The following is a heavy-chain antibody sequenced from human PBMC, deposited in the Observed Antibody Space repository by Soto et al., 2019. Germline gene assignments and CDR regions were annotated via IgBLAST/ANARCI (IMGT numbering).Heavy chain of an antibody. V-gene: IGHV3-23*01. D-gene: IGHD5-18*01. J-gene: IGHJ4*02. CDR3: AKLGRVDYSYGFRGGPGCFEY. CDR2: ISGSGGST. CDR1: GFTFSSYA. Sequence: PGGSLRLSCAASGFTFSSYAMSWVRQAPGKGLEWVSAISGSGGSTYYADSVKGRFTISRDNSKNTLYLQMNSLRAEDTAVYYCAKLGRVDYSYGFRGGPGCFEYWGQGTLVTVSS.